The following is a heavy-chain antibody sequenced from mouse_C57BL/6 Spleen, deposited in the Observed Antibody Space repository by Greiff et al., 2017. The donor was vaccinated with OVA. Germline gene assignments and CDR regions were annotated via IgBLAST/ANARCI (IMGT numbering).Heavy chain of an antibody. CDR3: ARLRPYYYAMDY. J-gene: IGHJ4*01. Sequence: EVKVVESGGGLVKPGGSLKLSCAASGFTFSDYGMHWVRQAPEKGLEWVAYISSGSSTIYYAATVKGRFTISRDNAKNTLFLQMTSLRSEDTAMYYCARLRPYYYAMDYWGQGTSVTVSS. D-gene: IGHD2-4*01. CDR2: ISSGSSTI. CDR1: GFTFSDYG. V-gene: IGHV5-17*01.